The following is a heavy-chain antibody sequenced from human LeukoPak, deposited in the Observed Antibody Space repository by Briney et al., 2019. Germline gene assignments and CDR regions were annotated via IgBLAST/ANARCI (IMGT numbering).Heavy chain of an antibody. CDR3: ATDTNGDSDY. Sequence: GGSLRLSCAASGFSFSNHSMNWVRQAPGKGLEWVSYITGSSNIIYHANSVKGRFTISRDNAKNSLFLQMSGLRADDTAVYYCATDTNGDSDYWGQGTLVTVSS. D-gene: IGHD4-17*01. CDR1: GFSFSNHS. V-gene: IGHV3-48*01. J-gene: IGHJ4*02. CDR2: ITGSSNII.